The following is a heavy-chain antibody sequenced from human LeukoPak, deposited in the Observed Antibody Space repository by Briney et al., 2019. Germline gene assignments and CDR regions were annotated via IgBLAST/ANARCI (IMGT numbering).Heavy chain of an antibody. CDR1: GYSISSGYY. J-gene: IGHJ4*02. V-gene: IGHV4-38-2*02. CDR3: ARDFDDFWSGYYYFDY. Sequence: SETLSLTCAVSGYSISSGYYWGWIRQPPGKGLEWIGSIYHSGSTYYNPSLKSRVTMSVDTSKNQFSLKLSSVTAADTAVYYCARDFDDFWSGYYYFDYWGQGTLVTVSS. CDR2: IYHSGST. D-gene: IGHD3-3*01.